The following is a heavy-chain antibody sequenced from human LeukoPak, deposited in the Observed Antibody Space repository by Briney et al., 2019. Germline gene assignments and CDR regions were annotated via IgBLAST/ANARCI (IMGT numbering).Heavy chain of an antibody. V-gene: IGHV1-24*01. Sequence: GASVKVSCKVSGYTLTELSMHWVRQAPGKGLERMGGFDPEDGETVYAQKLQGRVTMTEDTSTDTAYMELSSLRSEDTAVYYCATGPAMIVAFDYWGQGTLVTVSS. CDR2: FDPEDGET. CDR1: GYTLTELS. CDR3: ATGPAMIVAFDY. J-gene: IGHJ4*02. D-gene: IGHD3-22*01.